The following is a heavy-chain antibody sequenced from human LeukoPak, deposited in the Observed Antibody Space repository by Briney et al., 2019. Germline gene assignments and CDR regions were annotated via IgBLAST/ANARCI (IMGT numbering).Heavy chain of an antibody. V-gene: IGHV4-31*03. CDR2: IYYSGST. Sequence: SQTLSLTCTVPGGSISSGGYYWSWIRQHPGKGLEWIGYIYYSGSTYYNPSLKSRVTISVDTSKNQFSLKLSSVTAADTAVYYCARDTITGTTSPDDAFDIWGQGTMVTVSS. CDR1: GGSISSGGYY. CDR3: ARDTITGTTSPDDAFDI. J-gene: IGHJ3*02. D-gene: IGHD1-7*01.